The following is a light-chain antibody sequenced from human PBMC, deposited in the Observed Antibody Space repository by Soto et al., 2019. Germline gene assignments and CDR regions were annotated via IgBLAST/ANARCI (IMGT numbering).Light chain of an antibody. V-gene: IGKV3-11*01. CDR2: DAS. CDR3: QQRSNGPPFT. Sequence: IVRTQYPATLSVSPGERATLSCRASQSVSNYLAWYQQKPGQAPRLLIYDASNRATDIPARFSGSGSGTDFTLTISSLEPEDFAVYYCQQRSNGPPFTFGQGTRLENK. J-gene: IGKJ5*01. CDR1: QSVSNY.